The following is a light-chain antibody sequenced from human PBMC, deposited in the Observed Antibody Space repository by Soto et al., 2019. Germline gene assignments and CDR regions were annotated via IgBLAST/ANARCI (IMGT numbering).Light chain of an antibody. CDR3: SQDGSSHLDI. V-gene: IGKV3-20*01. J-gene: IGKJ2*01. Sequence: EIVLTQSPGTLSLSPGEIVTLSCRASQSVSSSYLAWYQQKPGQAPRLLIYRASNSATGIPDRFSGSGSGTDFTFTIISLEPEDLAGYYCSQDGSSHLDIIGQEPKREIK. CDR1: QSVSSSY. CDR2: RAS.